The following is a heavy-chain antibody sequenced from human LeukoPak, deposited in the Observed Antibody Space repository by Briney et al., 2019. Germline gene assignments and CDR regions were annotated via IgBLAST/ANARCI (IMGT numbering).Heavy chain of an antibody. CDR2: IIPIFGTA. Sequence: SVKVSCTASGGTFSSYAISWVRQAPGQGLEWMGGIIPIFGTANYAQKFQGRVTMTTDTSTSTAYMELRSLRSDDTAIYYCARVGRDYGGNRFSDYWGQGTLVTVSS. CDR1: GGTFSSYA. CDR3: ARVGRDYGGNRFSDY. J-gene: IGHJ4*02. V-gene: IGHV1-69*05. D-gene: IGHD4-23*01.